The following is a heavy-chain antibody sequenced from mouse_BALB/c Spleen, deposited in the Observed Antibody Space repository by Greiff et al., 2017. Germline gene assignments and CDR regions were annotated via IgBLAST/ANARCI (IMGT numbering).Heavy chain of an antibody. J-gene: IGHJ4*01. CDR3: TRNGNFPIAMDY. Sequence: QVQLQQPGAELVRPGASVKLSCKASGYTFTSYWINWVKQRPGQGLEWIGNIYPSDSYTNYNQKFKDKATLTVDKSSSTAYMQRSSPTSEDSAVYYCTRNGNFPIAMDYWGQGTSVTVSA. V-gene: IGHV1-69*02. CDR2: IYPSDSYT. CDR1: GYTFTSYW. D-gene: IGHD2-1*01.